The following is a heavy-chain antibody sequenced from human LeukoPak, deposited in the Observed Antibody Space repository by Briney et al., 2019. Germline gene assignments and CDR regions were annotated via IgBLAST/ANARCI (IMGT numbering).Heavy chain of an antibody. J-gene: IGHJ4*02. CDR3: ARTGSTVTMLYPFDH. CDR1: SGFIRSYY. D-gene: IGHD4-17*01. V-gene: IGHV4-59*01. CDR2: IYYSGST. Sequence: SETLSLTCTVSSGFIRSYYWSWIRQPPGKGLEWIGYIYYSGSTNHNPSLKSRVSISVDTSKNQFSLKLSSVTAADTAVYYCARTGSTVTMLYPFDHWGQGTLVTVSS.